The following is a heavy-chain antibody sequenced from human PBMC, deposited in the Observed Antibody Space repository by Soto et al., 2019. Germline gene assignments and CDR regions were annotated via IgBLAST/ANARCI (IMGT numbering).Heavy chain of an antibody. CDR2: IWYDGSNK. Sequence: GGSLRLSCAASGFTFSSYGMHWVRQAPGKGLEWVAVIWYDGSNKYYADSVKGRFTISRDNSKNTLYLQMNSLRAEDTAVYYCARGGGDYYYYYGMDVWGQGTTVTVSS. V-gene: IGHV3-33*01. CDR3: ARGGGDYYYYYGMDV. J-gene: IGHJ6*02. CDR1: GFTFSSYG. D-gene: IGHD3-16*01.